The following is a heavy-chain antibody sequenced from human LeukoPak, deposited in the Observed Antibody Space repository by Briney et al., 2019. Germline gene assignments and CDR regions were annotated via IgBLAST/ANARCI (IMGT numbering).Heavy chain of an antibody. J-gene: IGHJ6*03. CDR3: ARDLTASPRYYYYMDV. Sequence: GASVKVSCEASGYTFTGYYMHWVRQAPGQGLEWMGWINPNSGGTNYAQKFQGRVTMTRDTSISTAYMELSRLRSDDTAVYYCARDLTASPRYYYYMDVWGKGTTVTISS. V-gene: IGHV1-2*02. CDR1: GYTFTGYY. D-gene: IGHD3-9*01. CDR2: INPNSGGT.